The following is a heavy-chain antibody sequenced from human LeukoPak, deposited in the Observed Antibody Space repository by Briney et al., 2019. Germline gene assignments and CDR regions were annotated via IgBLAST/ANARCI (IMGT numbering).Heavy chain of an antibody. J-gene: IGHJ4*02. V-gene: IGHV3-30*01. CDR3: ARSREDVSYPSLRGTEYYFDY. CDR1: GFTLSSCA. CDR2: ISYEGSNK. D-gene: IGHD3-16*01. Sequence: GGSLSLSRALSGFTLSSCAMHGVRQAPGKGLAGVAVISYEGSNKYYADSVKGRFTISRDNSKNTLYLQMNSLRAEDTAVYYCARSREDVSYPSLRGTEYYFDYWGQGTLVTVSS.